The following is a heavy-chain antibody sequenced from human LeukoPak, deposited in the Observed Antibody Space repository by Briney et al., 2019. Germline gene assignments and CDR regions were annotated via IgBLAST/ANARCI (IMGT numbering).Heavy chain of an antibody. Sequence: GGSLRLSCAASAFTFSSYSMNWVRQAPGKGLEWVSHISSTSSTIYYADSVKGRFTISRDNAKNSLYLQMNSLRAEDTAVYYCAKDLFAMTQWEQLGYWGQGTLVTVSS. CDR3: AKDLFAMTQWEQLGY. CDR2: ISSTSSTI. D-gene: IGHD1-26*01. CDR1: AFTFSSYS. V-gene: IGHV3-48*01. J-gene: IGHJ4*02.